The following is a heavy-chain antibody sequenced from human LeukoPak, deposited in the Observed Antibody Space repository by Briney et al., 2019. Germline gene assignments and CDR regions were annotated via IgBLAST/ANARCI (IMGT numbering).Heavy chain of an antibody. CDR3: AATIKRDYGDTNLDY. CDR2: MHNGRYS. J-gene: IGHJ4*02. CDR1: GDSISSYF. Sequence: SETLSLTCSVPGDSISSYFWSWIRQPPWKGLEWIGYMHNGRYSNYNPSLTSRVTISGDTSKNQLSLTLNSVTAADTAVYYCAATIKRDYGDTNLDYWGQGTLVTVSS. D-gene: IGHD4/OR15-4a*01. V-gene: IGHV4-59*01.